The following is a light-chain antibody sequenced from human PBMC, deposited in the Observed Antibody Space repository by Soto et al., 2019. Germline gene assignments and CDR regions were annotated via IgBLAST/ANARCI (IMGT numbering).Light chain of an antibody. CDR1: QSVSSSF. J-gene: IGKJ1*01. CDR2: DAS. Sequence: EIVLTQSPGTLSLSPGERATLSCSASQSVSSSFLAWYQQQPGQAPRLLIYDASSRATGIPEGFSGSGSGTDFTLNISRLEPEDCAVYDCQQYGSSPRTFGQGTKVEIK. CDR3: QQYGSSPRT. V-gene: IGKV3-20*01.